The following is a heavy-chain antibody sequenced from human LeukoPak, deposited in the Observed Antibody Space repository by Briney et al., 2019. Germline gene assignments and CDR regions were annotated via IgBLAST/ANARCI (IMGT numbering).Heavy chain of an antibody. Sequence: PGGSLRLSCSASGFTFSSYAMHWVRQAPGKGLEYVSAISSNGGTTYYADSVKDRFTISRDNSKNTLYLQMSSLRPEDTPVYYCVKGRRGSVAGNWFDPWGQGTLVTVSS. V-gene: IGHV3-64D*06. J-gene: IGHJ5*02. CDR2: ISSNGGTT. CDR3: VKGRRGSVAGNWFDP. CDR1: GFTFSSYA. D-gene: IGHD6-19*01.